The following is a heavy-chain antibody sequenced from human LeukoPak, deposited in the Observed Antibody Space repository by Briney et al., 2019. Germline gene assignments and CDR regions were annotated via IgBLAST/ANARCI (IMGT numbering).Heavy chain of an antibody. Sequence: PSETLSLTCTVSGGSISTYIWSWIRQTAGKGLEWIGRISDSGRTRYNPSLKSRLTMSVDTSKNQFSLKLDSVTAADTAVYFCARGMAVGYDYNWFDSWGPGTLVTVSS. CDR2: ISDSGRT. CDR1: GGSISTYI. J-gene: IGHJ5*01. D-gene: IGHD5-12*01. V-gene: IGHV4-4*07. CDR3: ARGMAVGYDYNWFDS.